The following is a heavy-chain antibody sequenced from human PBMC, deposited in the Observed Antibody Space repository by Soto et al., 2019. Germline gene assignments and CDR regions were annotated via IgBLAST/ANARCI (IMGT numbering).Heavy chain of an antibody. V-gene: IGHV3-7*02. J-gene: IGHJ4*02. CDR3: ARGGSMATFDY. Sequence: GGSLRLSCTVSGFTFGDYWMTWVRQAPGKGLEWVANMNQDGSEKYYVDSVQGRFAISRDNAKNSLYLQMNSLRAEDTAVYYCARGGSMATFDYWGQGTLVTVSS. CDR1: GFTFGDYW. D-gene: IGHD5-18*01. CDR2: MNQDGSEK.